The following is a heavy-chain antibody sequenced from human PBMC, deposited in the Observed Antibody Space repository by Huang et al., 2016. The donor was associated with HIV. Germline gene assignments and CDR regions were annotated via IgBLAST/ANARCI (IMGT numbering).Heavy chain of an antibody. V-gene: IGHV3-11*04. CDR1: GFTFSDYY. CDR2: MRSSGSTI. J-gene: IGHJ4*02. CDR3: ARWHLVAGFDY. D-gene: IGHD6-19*01. Sequence: QVQLVESGGGLVKPGGSLRLSCAASGFTFSDYYMSGIRQVPGKGLGCVSYMRSSGSTIYYADSVKGRFTISRDNAKNSLYLQMNSLRAEDTAVYYCARWHLVAGFDYWGQGTLVTVSS.